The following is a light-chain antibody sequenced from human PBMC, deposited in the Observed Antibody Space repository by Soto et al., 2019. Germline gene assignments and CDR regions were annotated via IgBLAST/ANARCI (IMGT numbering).Light chain of an antibody. V-gene: IGLV1-40*01. CDR3: QSFDSSVSGYV. CDR2: GNT. J-gene: IGLJ1*01. Sequence: QAVVTQPPSVSGAPGQRVTISCTGSSSNIGAGYDVQWYQQLPGTAPKLLIFGNTNRPSGVPDRFSGSKSGTSASLAITGLQAEDEADYYCQSFDSSVSGYVFGTGTKLTVL. CDR1: SSNIGAGYD.